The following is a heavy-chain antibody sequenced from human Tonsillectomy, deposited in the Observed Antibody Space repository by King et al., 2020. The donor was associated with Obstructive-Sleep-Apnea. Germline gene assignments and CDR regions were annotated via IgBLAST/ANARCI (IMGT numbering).Heavy chain of an antibody. J-gene: IGHJ3*02. CDR1: GFTFDDYA. D-gene: IGHD6-19*01. CDR2: FCWNRGCL. Sequence: VQLVESGGGLVHPGRSLRLSCAASGFTFDDYAMHWVRQAPGQGLGWVSGFCWNRGCLGHADSVKGRFTLSRDNAKNSLYLQMNSLRAEDTALYYCAKDRASGWYNGAFDIWGQGTMVTVSS. V-gene: IGHV3-9*01. CDR3: AKDRASGWYNGAFDI.